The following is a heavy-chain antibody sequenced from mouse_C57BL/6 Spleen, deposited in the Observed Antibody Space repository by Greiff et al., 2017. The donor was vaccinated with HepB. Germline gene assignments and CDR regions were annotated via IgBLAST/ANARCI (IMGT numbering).Heavy chain of an antibody. CDR2: IYPGSGST. D-gene: IGHD2-4*01. J-gene: IGHJ2*01. CDR1: GYTFTSYW. CDR3: AREGYDYDGAFDY. Sequence: VKLQQPGAELVKPGASVKMSCKASGYTFTSYWITWVKQRPGQGLEWIGDIYPGSGSTNYNEKFKSKATLTVDTSSSTAYMQLSSLTSEDSAVYYCAREGYDYDGAFDYWGQGTTLTVSS. V-gene: IGHV1-55*01.